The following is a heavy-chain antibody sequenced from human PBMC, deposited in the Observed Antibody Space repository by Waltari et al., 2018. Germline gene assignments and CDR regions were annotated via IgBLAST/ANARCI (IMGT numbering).Heavy chain of an antibody. CDR1: GFTFSSSA. Sequence: EVQLLESGGGLVQPGGSLRLSCAASGFTFSSSAMSCVRQAPGKGLEWVSDISNSGGTTYYADSVKGRFTISRDNSKNTMYLQMNSLRVEDTAVYYCAKDLWLPHDYWGQGTLVTVSS. CDR2: ISNSGGTT. D-gene: IGHD5-12*01. J-gene: IGHJ4*02. CDR3: AKDLWLPHDY. V-gene: IGHV3-23*01.